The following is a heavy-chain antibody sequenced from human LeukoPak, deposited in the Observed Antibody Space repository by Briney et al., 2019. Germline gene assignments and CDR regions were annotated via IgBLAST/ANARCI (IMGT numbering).Heavy chain of an antibody. D-gene: IGHD3-10*01. V-gene: IGHV4-59*10. CDR2: IYTSGST. CDR1: GGSFSGYY. J-gene: IGHJ4*02. Sequence: SETLSLTCAVYGGSFSGYYWNWIRQPAGKGLEWIGRIYTSGSTNQNPSLKSRVTMSVDTSKNQFSLKLRSVTAADTAVYYCARAYNNTWVFDYWGQGILVTVSS. CDR3: ARAYNNTWVFDY.